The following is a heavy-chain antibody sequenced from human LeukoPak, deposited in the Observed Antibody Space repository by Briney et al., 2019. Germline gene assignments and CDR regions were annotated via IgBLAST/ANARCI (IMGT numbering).Heavy chain of an antibody. CDR2: ISSSGGST. D-gene: IGHD6-13*01. J-gene: IGHJ4*02. V-gene: IGHV3-23*01. Sequence: GGSLRLSCAASGFTFSDYYMTWVRQAPGKGLEWVSAISSSGGSTYYADSVKGRFTISRDNSKNTLYLQMNSLRAEDTAVYYCAKGGGSSWYPYFDYWGQGTLVTVSS. CDR3: AKGGGSSWYPYFDY. CDR1: GFTFSDYY.